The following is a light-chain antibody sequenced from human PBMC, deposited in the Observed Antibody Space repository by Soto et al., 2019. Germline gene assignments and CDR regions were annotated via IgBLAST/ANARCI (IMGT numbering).Light chain of an antibody. CDR3: QQYVSSPLT. CDR1: QSVSSSS. J-gene: IGKJ4*01. V-gene: IGKV3-20*01. Sequence: ENVFTHSLGTLSLSPGERATLSCRASQSVSSSSLAWYQQKPGQAPRLLIYDTSRRATGIPDRFSGSGSGTDFTLTIRRLEPEDFAVYYSQQYVSSPLTFGGRTQVDIK. CDR2: DTS.